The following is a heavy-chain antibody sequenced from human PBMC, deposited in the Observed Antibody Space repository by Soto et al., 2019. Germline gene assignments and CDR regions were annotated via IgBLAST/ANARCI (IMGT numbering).Heavy chain of an antibody. Sequence: QVQLEQSGAAVKQPGSSVRVSCKTSGGTFSTYAINWVRQAPGQGLEWMGAIIPLFGTADYSQKFQGRVRITADESTSTAYMELSSLRSDDTAVYFCARPKGTYSSGYYYFDFWGQGTLVTVSS. V-gene: IGHV1-69*01. J-gene: IGHJ4*02. CDR2: IIPLFGTA. CDR1: GGTFSTYA. CDR3: ARPKGTYSSGYYYFDF. D-gene: IGHD6-19*01.